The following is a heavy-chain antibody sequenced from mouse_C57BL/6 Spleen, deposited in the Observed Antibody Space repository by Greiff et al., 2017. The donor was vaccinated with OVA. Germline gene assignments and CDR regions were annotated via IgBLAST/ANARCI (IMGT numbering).Heavy chain of an antibody. J-gene: IGHJ1*03. D-gene: IGHD3-3*01. CDR2: IDPSDSET. CDR3: ARSGTGYWYFDV. V-gene: IGHV1-52*01. CDR1: VYTFTSYW. Sequence: VQLQQPGAELVRPGSSVKLSCKASVYTFTSYWMHWVKQRPIQGLEWIGNIDPSDSETHYNQKFKDKATLTVDKSSSTAYMQLSSLTSEDSAVYYCARSGTGYWYFDVWGTGTTVTVSS.